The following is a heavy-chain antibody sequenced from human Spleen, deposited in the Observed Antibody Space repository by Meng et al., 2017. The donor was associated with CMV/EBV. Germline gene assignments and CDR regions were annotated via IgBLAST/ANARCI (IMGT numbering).Heavy chain of an antibody. D-gene: IGHD6-19*01. V-gene: IGHV4-39*01. CDR3: VRSSAWVRTGFDP. CDR2: IGHSGFT. J-gene: IGHJ5*02. CDR1: GGSRGTMCYY. Sequence: GVGGPPRALAPLFRVLGGSRGTMCYYWGWIRPPPGKGLVWIGSIGHSGFTYYTPSLKSRVTVSIDTSRNQFSLWLTSVTAADTAVYYCVRSSAWVRTGFDPWGQGTLVTVSS.